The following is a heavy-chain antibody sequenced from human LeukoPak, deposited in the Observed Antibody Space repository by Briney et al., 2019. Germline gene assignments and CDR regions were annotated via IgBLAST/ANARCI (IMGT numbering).Heavy chain of an antibody. V-gene: IGHV1-2*02. Sequence: GASVKVSCKASGYTFTGYYMHWVRQAPGQGLEWMGWINPNSGYTNYAQKFQGRFNMTRDTSISTAYMELSRLRSDDTAVYYCARVPRRTMVRGVIAHPTFDYWGQGTLVTVSS. J-gene: IGHJ4*02. D-gene: IGHD3-10*01. CDR2: INPNSGYT. CDR1: GYTFTGYY. CDR3: ARVPRRTMVRGVIAHPTFDY.